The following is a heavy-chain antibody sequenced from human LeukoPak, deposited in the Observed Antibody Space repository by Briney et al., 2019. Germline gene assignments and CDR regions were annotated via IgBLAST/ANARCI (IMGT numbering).Heavy chain of an antibody. D-gene: IGHD3-16*01. CDR3: ARDGGYGMDV. V-gene: IGHV3-23*01. Sequence: GGSLRLSCAASGFTFSNYAMSWVRQTPVRGLEWVSAISGSGDNTHYADSVEGRFTISRDNSKNTLYLQMNSLRAEDTAVYYCARDGGYGMDVWGQGTTVTVSS. CDR2: ISGSGDNT. CDR1: GFTFSNYA. J-gene: IGHJ6*02.